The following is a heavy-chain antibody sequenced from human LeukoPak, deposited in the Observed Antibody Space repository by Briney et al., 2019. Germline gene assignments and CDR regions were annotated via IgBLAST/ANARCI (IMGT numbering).Heavy chain of an antibody. D-gene: IGHD6-19*01. Sequence: PGGSLRLSCAASGFTLSSYAMGWVRQGPGKGLEWVSAISVSGNTYHADSVKGRFTISRDSYKNTLYLQMNSLRAEDTAVYFCAKGSKAVLFTRDHYMDVWGKGTTVTISS. J-gene: IGHJ6*03. CDR1: GFTLSSYA. V-gene: IGHV3-23*01. CDR3: AKGSKAVLFTRDHYMDV. CDR2: ISVSGNT.